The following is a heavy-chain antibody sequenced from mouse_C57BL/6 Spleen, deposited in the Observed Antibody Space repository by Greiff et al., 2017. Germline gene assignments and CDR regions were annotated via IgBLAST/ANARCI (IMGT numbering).Heavy chain of an antibody. V-gene: IGHV2-9-1*01. CDR3: ARKAYGNYDWYFDV. CDR2: IWTGGGT. Sequence: VKVVESGPGLVAPSQSLSITCTVSGFSLTSYAISWVRQPPGKGLEWLGVIWTGGGTNYNSALKSRLSISKDNSKSQVFLKMNSLQTDDTARYYCARKAYGNYDWYFDVWGTGTTVTVSS. J-gene: IGHJ1*03. CDR1: GFSLTSYA. D-gene: IGHD2-1*01.